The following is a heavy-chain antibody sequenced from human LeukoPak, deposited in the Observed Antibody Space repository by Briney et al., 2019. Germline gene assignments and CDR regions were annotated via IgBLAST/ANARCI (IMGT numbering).Heavy chain of an antibody. CDR1: GGSISSYY. CDR3: ARNDYYYHDMDV. CDR2: IYYSGST. V-gene: IGHV4-59*08. Sequence: PSETLSLTCTVSGGSISSYYWSWIRQPPGKGLEWIGDIYYSGSTNYNPSLKSRVTISVDTSKNQFSLRLSSVTAADTAVYYCARNDYYYHDMDVWGQGTTVTVSS. J-gene: IGHJ6*02.